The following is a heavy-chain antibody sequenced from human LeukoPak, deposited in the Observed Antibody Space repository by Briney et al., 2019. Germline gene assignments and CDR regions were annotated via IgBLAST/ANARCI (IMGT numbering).Heavy chain of an antibody. CDR1: GFTFDDYA. Sequence: GGSLRLSCAASGFTFDDYAMHWVRQAPGKGLEWVSGISWNSGSIGYADSVKGRFTISRDNAKNSLYLQMNSLRAEDMALYYCAKGRYSSSPPTFFGSWGQGTLVTVSS. J-gene: IGHJ4*02. V-gene: IGHV3-9*03. D-gene: IGHD6-13*01. CDR2: ISWNSGSI. CDR3: AKGRYSSSPPTFFGS.